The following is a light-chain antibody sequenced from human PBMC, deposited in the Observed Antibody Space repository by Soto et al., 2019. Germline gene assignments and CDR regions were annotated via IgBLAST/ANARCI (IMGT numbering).Light chain of an antibody. J-gene: IGKJ1*01. CDR3: QQYKTYSGT. CDR1: QTISGW. V-gene: IGKV1-5*01. CDR2: EAS. Sequence: DIQMTQSPSTLSASVGDTVTITFRASQTISGWLAWYQQKPGKAPNLLIKEASTLESGVSSRFSGSGFGTEFTLTISSLQPDDFATYFCQQYKTYSGTFGQGTKVDIK.